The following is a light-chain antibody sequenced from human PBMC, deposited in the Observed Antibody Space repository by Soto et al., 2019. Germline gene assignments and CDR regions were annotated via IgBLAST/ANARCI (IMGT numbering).Light chain of an antibody. J-gene: IGKJ1*01. Sequence: DSHLTKSPSSLSSSVGDRVSITCQASQDVSNYLNWYQQKLGKAPKLLIYDASNLETGVPSRFSGSGSGTYFSFTISSLQPEDFATYYCQQYSNLITFGQGTKVDIK. CDR3: QQYSNLIT. V-gene: IGKV1-33*01. CDR2: DAS. CDR1: QDVSNY.